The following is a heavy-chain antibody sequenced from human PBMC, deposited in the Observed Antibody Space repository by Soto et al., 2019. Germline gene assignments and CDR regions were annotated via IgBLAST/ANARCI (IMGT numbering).Heavy chain of an antibody. J-gene: IGHJ5*02. CDR3: AKDSSVTAAGNGGWFDP. Sequence: QVQLVESGGGVVQPGRSLRLSCAASGFDFNTYGLHWVRQAPGKGLEWVAAISFDGGSQYYADSVKGRFTVSRDKSNSTLYLQMNSLGAEDTATYFCAKDSSVTAAGNGGWFDPWGPGTLVIVSS. V-gene: IGHV3-30*18. CDR1: GFDFNTYG. D-gene: IGHD6-19*01. CDR2: ISFDGGSQ.